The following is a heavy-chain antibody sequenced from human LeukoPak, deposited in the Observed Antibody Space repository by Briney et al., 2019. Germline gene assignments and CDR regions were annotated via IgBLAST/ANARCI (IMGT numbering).Heavy chain of an antibody. CDR1: GFTFSSYS. D-gene: IGHD2-15*01. CDR3: AREYCSGGSCSIPFDY. J-gene: IGHJ4*02. Sequence: AGGSLRLSCAASGFTFSSYSMNWVRQAPGKGLEWVSSISSSSSYIYYADSVKGRFTISRDNAKNSLYLQMNSLRAEDTAVYYCAREYCSGGSCSIPFDYWGQGTLVTVSS. CDR2: ISSSSSYI. V-gene: IGHV3-21*01.